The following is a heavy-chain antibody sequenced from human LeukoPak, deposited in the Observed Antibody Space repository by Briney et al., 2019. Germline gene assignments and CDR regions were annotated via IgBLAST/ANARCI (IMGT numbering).Heavy chain of an antibody. J-gene: IGHJ4*02. CDR3: ARGRSAGYCSGGSCYTIRGYFDY. D-gene: IGHD2-15*01. CDR1: GGSFSGYY. V-gene: IGHV4-34*01. Sequence: SETLSLTCAVYGGSFSGYYWSWIRQPPGKGLELIGEINHSGSTNYNPSLKSRVTISVDTSRNQFSLKLSSVTAADTAVYYCARGRSAGYCSGGSCYTIRGYFDYWGQGTLVTVSS. CDR2: INHSGST.